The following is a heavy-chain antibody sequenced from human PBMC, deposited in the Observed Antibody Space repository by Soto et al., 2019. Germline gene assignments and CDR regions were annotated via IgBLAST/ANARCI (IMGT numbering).Heavy chain of an antibody. CDR1: GGTFSSYA. Sequence: QVPLVQSGAEVKKPGSSVTVSCKASGGTFSSYAIHWVRQAPGQGLEWMGGIIPMYGPAKYAQRFQGRVTITADDSTTTVYMELTSLTSQDTAVYYCARFTSMVRGVIDNWFDPWGHGTLVTVSS. J-gene: IGHJ5*02. CDR2: IIPMYGPA. V-gene: IGHV1-69*01. CDR3: ARFTSMVRGVIDNWFDP. D-gene: IGHD3-10*01.